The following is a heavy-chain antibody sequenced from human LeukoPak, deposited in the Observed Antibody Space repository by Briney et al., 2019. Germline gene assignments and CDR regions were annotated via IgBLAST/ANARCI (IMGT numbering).Heavy chain of an antibody. CDR3: ARGSGIAAVNDY. V-gene: IGHV4-34*01. J-gene: IGHJ4*02. CDR1: GGSFSGYY. D-gene: IGHD6-13*01. CDR2: INHSGST. Sequence: PSETLSLTCAVYGGSFSGYYCSWIRQPPGKGLEWIGEINHSGSTNYNPSLKSRVTISVDTSKNQFSLKLSSVTAADTAVYYCARGSGIAAVNDYWGQGTPVTVSS.